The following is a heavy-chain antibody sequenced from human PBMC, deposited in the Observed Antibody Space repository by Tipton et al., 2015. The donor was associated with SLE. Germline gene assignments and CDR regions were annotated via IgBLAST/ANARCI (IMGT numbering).Heavy chain of an antibody. Sequence: TLSLTCTVSGGFINSGGYYWSWIRQHPGKGLEWIGYIYYTGSAFYNPSLKSRISISVDTSKNQFSLKLSSVTAADTAVYYCARGGVVTLTQFDYWGQGTLVTVSS. V-gene: IGHV4-31*03. D-gene: IGHD3-10*01. CDR2: IYYTGSA. J-gene: IGHJ4*02. CDR1: GGFINSGGYY. CDR3: ARGGVVTLTQFDY.